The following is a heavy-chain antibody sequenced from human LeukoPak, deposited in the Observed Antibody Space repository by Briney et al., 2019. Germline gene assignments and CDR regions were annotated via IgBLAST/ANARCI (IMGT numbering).Heavy chain of an antibody. D-gene: IGHD3-22*01. V-gene: IGHV3-11*03. CDR2: ISSSSSYT. Sequence: GGSLRLSCAASGFTFSDYHMSWIRQAPGKGLEWVSYISSSSSYTNYADSVKGRFTISRDNAKNSLYLQMNSLRAEDTAVYYCARNYYDSSGLGLDIWGQGTMVTVSS. CDR3: ARNYYDSSGLGLDI. J-gene: IGHJ3*02. CDR1: GFTFSDYH.